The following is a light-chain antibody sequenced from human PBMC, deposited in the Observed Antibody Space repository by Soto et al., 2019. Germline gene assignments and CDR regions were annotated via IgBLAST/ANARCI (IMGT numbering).Light chain of an antibody. CDR3: QKYNSAPLT. J-gene: IGKJ4*01. V-gene: IGKV3-11*01. CDR1: QSVISY. CDR2: GAS. Sequence: SVLTQSPFTLSLYTIERATLSCRAIQSVISYLAWYQQKPGQAPRLLIYGASNRATGIPDRFSGSGSGTDFTLTICSLQPEDVAAYYCQKYNSAPLTFGGVTKVDFK.